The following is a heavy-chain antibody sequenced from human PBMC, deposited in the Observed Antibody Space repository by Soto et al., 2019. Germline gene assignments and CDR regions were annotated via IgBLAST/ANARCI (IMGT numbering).Heavy chain of an antibody. D-gene: IGHD3-3*01. Sequence: PGGSMELSSAASGFIFNSYGMHWVRQAPGKGLEWVAVTSHDGNNKYYADSVKGRFTISRDNSKNTLYLQMNSLRAEDTAVYYCAKPGSYFDFWTGRLDYWGQGTLVTVSS. CDR2: TSHDGNNK. CDR3: AKPGSYFDFWTGRLDY. J-gene: IGHJ4*02. CDR1: GFIFNSYG. V-gene: IGHV3-30*18.